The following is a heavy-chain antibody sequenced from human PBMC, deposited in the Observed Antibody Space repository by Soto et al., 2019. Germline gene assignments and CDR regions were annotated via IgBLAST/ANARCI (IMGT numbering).Heavy chain of an antibody. Sequence: PGESLKISCKGSGYSFTSYWISWVRQMPGKGLEWMGRIDPSDSYTNYSPSFQGHVTISADKSISTAYLQWSSLKASDTALYYFARHRHSYGRSYYYYSGMDVRGQGTTVTVSS. CDR3: ARHRHSYGRSYYYYSGMDV. CDR1: GYSFTSYW. V-gene: IGHV5-10-1*01. CDR2: IDPSDSYT. J-gene: IGHJ6*02. D-gene: IGHD5-18*01.